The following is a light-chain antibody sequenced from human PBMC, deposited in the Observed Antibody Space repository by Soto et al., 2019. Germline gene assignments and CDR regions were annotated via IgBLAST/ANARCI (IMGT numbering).Light chain of an antibody. CDR1: QSVLYSSNNKNY. CDR3: QHYYTPPIT. Sequence: DIVMTQSPDSLAVSXGXRATINCKSSQSVLYSSNNKNYLAWYQQKPGQPPKLLIYWASTRESGVPDRFSGSGSGTDFTLTISSLQAEDVAVYYCQHYYTPPITFGQGTRLEIK. V-gene: IGKV4-1*01. CDR2: WAS. J-gene: IGKJ5*01.